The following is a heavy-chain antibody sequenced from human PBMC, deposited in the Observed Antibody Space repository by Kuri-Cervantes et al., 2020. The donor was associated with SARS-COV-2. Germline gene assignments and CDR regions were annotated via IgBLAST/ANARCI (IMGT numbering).Heavy chain of an antibody. Sequence: ASVKVSCKASGYTFTSYGISWVRQAPGQGLEWMGGFDPEDGETIYAQKFQGRVTMTEDTSTDTAYMELSSLRSEDTAVYYCATGLDGKQWLVQTRWYYYYGMDVWGQGTTVTVSS. CDR2: FDPEDGET. CDR3: ATGLDGKQWLVQTRWYYYYGMDV. V-gene: IGHV1-24*01. J-gene: IGHJ6*02. CDR1: GYTFTSYG. D-gene: IGHD6-19*01.